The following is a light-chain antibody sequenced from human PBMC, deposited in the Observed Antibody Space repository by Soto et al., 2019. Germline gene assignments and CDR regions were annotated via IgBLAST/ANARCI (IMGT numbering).Light chain of an antibody. CDR1: SSDIGAGYH. CDR3: QSYDSSLSGSV. Sequence: QSVLTQPPSVSGAPGQRVTISCTGSSSDIGAGYHVHWYQQLPGTAPKLLIYGNNNRPSGVPDRFSGSKSGTSASLAITGLQADDEADYYCQSYDSSLSGSVFGGGTKLTVL. V-gene: IGLV1-40*01. CDR2: GNN. J-gene: IGLJ3*02.